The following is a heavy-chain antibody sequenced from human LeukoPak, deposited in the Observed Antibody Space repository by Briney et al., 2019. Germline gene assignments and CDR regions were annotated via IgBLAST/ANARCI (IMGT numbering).Heavy chain of an antibody. CDR3: ARDRLDSGYDYDYFDY. V-gene: IGHV3-21*01. CDR2: ISSSSSYI. CDR1: GFTFSSYS. J-gene: IGHJ4*02. Sequence: PGGSLRLSCAASGFTFSSYSMNWVRQAPGKGLEWVSSISSSSSYIYYADSVKGRFTISRGNAKNSLYLQMNSLRAEDTAVYYCARDRLDSGYDYDYFDYWGQGTLVTVSS. D-gene: IGHD5-12*01.